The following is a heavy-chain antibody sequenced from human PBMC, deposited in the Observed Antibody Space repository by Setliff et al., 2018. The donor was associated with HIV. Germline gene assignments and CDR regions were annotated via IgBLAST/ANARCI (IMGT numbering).Heavy chain of an antibody. J-gene: IGHJ1*01. V-gene: IGHV4-39*01. Sequence: SETLSLTCTVSGGSISSSTYYWGWIRQSPGKGLQWIGSIHYSGSTYYNPSLESRVTISVDTSENQFSLKLSYVTAGDTAVYYCARRGYDFLGYFQHWGHGTLVTSP. D-gene: IGHD5-12*01. CDR3: ARRGYDFLGYFQH. CDR1: GGSISSSTYY. CDR2: IHYSGST.